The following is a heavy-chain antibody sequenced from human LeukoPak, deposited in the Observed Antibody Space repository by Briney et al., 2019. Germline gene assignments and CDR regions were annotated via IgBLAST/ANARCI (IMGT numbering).Heavy chain of an antibody. Sequence: ASVKVSCKASGYTFTGYYMHWVRQAPGQGLEWMGWINPNSGGTNYAQKFQGRVTMTRDTSISTAYMELSRLRSDDTAVYYCARDYPGEDTAMAKFDYWGQGTLVTVSP. CDR1: GYTFTGYY. D-gene: IGHD5-18*01. CDR3: ARDYPGEDTAMAKFDY. J-gene: IGHJ4*02. CDR2: INPNSGGT. V-gene: IGHV1-2*02.